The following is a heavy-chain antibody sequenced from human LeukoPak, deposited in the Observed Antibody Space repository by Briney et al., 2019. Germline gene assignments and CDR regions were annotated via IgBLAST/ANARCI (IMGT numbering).Heavy chain of an antibody. CDR2: ISGSGGST. CDR1: GLTFSSYG. Sequence: GGSLRLSCAASGLTFSSYGMHWVRQAAGKGLEWVSAISGSGGSTYYADSVKGRSTISRDNSKNTLYLLMNSLRADDTAVYYCAKFGLAGSGRYHDAFDIWGQGTMVTVSS. D-gene: IGHD3-10*01. V-gene: IGHV3-23*01. CDR3: AKFGLAGSGRYHDAFDI. J-gene: IGHJ3*02.